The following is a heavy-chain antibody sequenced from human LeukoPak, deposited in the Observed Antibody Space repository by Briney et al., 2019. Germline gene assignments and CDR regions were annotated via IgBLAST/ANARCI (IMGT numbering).Heavy chain of an antibody. J-gene: IGHJ4*02. Sequence: ASVKVSCKTSGYTFTSYDINWVRQATGQGLEWMGIINPSGGSTSYAQKFQGRVTMTRDTSTSTVYMELSSLRSEDTAVYYCARGLSGSYRGYFDYWGQGTLVTVSS. V-gene: IGHV1-46*01. CDR2: INPSGGST. D-gene: IGHD1-26*01. CDR3: ARGLSGSYRGYFDY. CDR1: GYTFTSYD.